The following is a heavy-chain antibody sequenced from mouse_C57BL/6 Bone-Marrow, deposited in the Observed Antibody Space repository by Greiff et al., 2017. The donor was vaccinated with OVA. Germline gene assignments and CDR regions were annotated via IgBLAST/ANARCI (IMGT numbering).Heavy chain of an antibody. V-gene: IGHV5-6*01. CDR1: GFTFSSYG. D-gene: IGHD2-2*01. Sequence: EVKLMESGGDLVKPGGSLKLSCAASGFTFSSYGMSWVRQTPDKRLEWVATISSGGSYTYYPDSVKGRFTISRDNAMNTLYLQMSSLKSEDTAMYYCARTGGGYGYDPWGQGTLVTVSA. J-gene: IGHJ3*01. CDR2: ISSGGSYT. CDR3: ARTGGGYGYDP.